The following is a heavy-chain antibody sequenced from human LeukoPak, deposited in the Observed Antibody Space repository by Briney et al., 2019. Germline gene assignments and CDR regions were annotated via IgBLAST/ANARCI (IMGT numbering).Heavy chain of an antibody. J-gene: IGHJ4*02. D-gene: IGHD5-24*01. CDR3: ARDRKKWLQLGALGY. V-gene: IGHV3-30*04. CDR2: ISYDGSNK. Sequence: GGSLRLSCAASGFTFSSYEMNWVRQAPGKGLEWVAVISYDGSNKYYADSVKGRFTISRDNSKNTLYLQMNSLRAEDTAVYYCARDRKKWLQLGALGYWGQGTLVTVSS. CDR1: GFTFSSYE.